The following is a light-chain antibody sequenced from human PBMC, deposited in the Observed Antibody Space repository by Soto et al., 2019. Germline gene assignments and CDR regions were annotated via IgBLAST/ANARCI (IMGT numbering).Light chain of an antibody. Sequence: QSVLTQPPSASGTPGQRVTISCSRSSSNIGSNTVNWYQQLPGTAPKLLIHSNNQRPSGVPDRFSDSKSGTSASLAISGLQSEDEADYYCAAWDDRLNGPVFGGGTKLTVL. CDR3: AAWDDRLNGPV. V-gene: IGLV1-44*01. CDR2: SNN. CDR1: SSNIGSNT. J-gene: IGLJ2*01.